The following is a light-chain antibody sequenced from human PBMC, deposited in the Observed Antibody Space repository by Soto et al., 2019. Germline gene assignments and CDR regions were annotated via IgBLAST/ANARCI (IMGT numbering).Light chain of an antibody. CDR3: QQSYTTPLT. J-gene: IGKJ4*01. CDR2: AAS. V-gene: IGKV1-39*01. Sequence: IHMTQSPSSLSASVLVIVTITCLASQSISSYLNWYQQKPGKAPNLLIYAASTLQSGVPSRFSGSGSGTDFTLTIRSLQPEDFATYYCQQSYTTPLTFGGGTKVDIK. CDR1: QSISSY.